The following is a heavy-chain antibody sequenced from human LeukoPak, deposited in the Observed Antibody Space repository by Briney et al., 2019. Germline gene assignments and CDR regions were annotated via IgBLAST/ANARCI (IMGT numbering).Heavy chain of an antibody. CDR2: ISGSDGGT. D-gene: IGHD2-15*01. Sequence: PGGSLRLSCAASGFTFSSYAMSWVRQAPGKGLEWVSGISGSDGGTYNADSVKGRFTISRDNSKNTLYLQMNSLRAEDAAVYYCAKGSLSYCSGRCYYFGYWGQGTLVTVSS. CDR3: AKGSLSYCSGRCYYFGY. CDR1: GFTFSSYA. J-gene: IGHJ4*02. V-gene: IGHV3-23*01.